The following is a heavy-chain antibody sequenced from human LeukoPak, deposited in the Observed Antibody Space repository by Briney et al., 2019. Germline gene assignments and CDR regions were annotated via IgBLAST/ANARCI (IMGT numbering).Heavy chain of an antibody. Sequence: PSETLSLTCTVSGGSISSSSYYWGWIRQPPGKGLEWIGSIYYSGSTYYNPSLKSRVTISVDTSKNQFSLKLSSVTAADTAVYYCARDRFSSSWYRGNNWFDPWGQGTLVTVSS. CDR1: GGSISSSSYY. CDR3: ARDRFSSSWYRGNNWFDP. J-gene: IGHJ5*02. CDR2: IYYSGST. D-gene: IGHD6-13*01. V-gene: IGHV4-39*07.